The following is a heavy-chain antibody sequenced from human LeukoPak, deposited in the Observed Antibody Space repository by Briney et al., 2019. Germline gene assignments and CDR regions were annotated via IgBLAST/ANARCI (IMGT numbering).Heavy chain of an antibody. Sequence: PGGSLRLPCAASGLTVTSNYMTWVRHPPAKGREWVAIIYSGGYTDYADSVKGRFTISRDNSKNTLYLQMNGLRAEDTAVYYCARRLEYSGSKGVFDYWGQGTLVTVSS. D-gene: IGHD1-26*01. CDR2: IYSGGYT. J-gene: IGHJ4*02. CDR1: GLTVTSNY. V-gene: IGHV3-66*01. CDR3: ARRLEYSGSKGVFDY.